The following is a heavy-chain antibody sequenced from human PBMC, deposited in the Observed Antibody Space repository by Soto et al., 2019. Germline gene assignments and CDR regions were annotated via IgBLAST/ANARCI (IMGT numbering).Heavy chain of an antibody. J-gene: IGHJ4*02. CDR2: IYPGDSDT. D-gene: IGHD6-6*01. V-gene: IGHV5-51*01. CDR1: GYIFSKYW. Sequence: GESLKISCKSSGYIFSKYWIGWVRQMPGKGLEWMGIIYPGDSDTRYSPSFQGQVTISADKSITTAYLQWRSLKASDTAIYYCVAYSSSSGRHFDYWGQGTLVTVS. CDR3: VAYSSSSGRHFDY.